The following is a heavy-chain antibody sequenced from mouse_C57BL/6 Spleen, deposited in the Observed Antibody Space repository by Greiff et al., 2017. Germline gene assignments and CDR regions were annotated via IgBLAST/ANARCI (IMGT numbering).Heavy chain of an antibody. Sequence: QVQLQQPGAELVKPGASVKMSCKASGYTFTSYWITWVKQRPGQGLEWIGDIYPGSGSTNYNEKFKSKATLTVDTSSSTAYMQLSSLTSEDSAVYYCARCHDGSSPAWFAYWGQGTLVTVSA. CDR3: ARCHDGSSPAWFAY. CDR1: GYTFTSYW. CDR2: IYPGSGST. J-gene: IGHJ3*01. V-gene: IGHV1-55*01. D-gene: IGHD1-1*01.